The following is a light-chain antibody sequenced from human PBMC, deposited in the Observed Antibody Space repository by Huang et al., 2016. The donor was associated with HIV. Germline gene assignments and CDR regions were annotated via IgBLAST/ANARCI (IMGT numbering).Light chain of an antibody. CDR1: QSISNY. J-gene: IGKJ2*01. V-gene: IGKV1-39*01. CDR2: ATS. CDR3: QQSYSFPVYT. Sequence: DIQMTQSPSSLSASVGDRVSITCRASQSISNYFNWYQQKPGRAPKLLIYATSNLQSGVPSRFSGSGSGTDFTLTISSLQPEDFATYYCQQSYSFPVYTFGRGTKLQMK.